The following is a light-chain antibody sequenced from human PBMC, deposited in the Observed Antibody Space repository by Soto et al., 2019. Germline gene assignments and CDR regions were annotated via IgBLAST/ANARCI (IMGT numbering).Light chain of an antibody. CDR3: SSFTTSSPYV. J-gene: IGLJ1*01. CDR1: SSDIGDYNY. CDR2: EVS. Sequence: QSVLTQPASVSGSPGQSITISCTGTSSDIGDYNYVSWYQQYPGKAPKLMIYEVSHRPSGVSNRFSGSKSGNTASLTISGLQAEDEADYYCSSFTTSSPYVFGTGTRSPS. V-gene: IGLV2-14*01.